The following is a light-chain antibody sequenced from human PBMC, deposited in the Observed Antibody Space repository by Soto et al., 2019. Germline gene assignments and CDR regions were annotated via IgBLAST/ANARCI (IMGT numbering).Light chain of an antibody. CDR1: SSNIGPAYD. CDR3: QSYDSDLSCYV. Sequence: QSALTQPPSVSGAPGQTVTISCTGTSSNIGPAYDVPCYQLLPGTPPQLLIYANSTRPSGAPNRSSGSKAGTSASLAIGGLQAKDEADYYCQSYDSDLSCYVFATGTKVTVL. V-gene: IGLV1-40*01. J-gene: IGLJ1*01. CDR2: ANS.